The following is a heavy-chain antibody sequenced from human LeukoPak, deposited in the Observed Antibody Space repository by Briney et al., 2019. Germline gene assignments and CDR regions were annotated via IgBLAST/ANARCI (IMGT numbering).Heavy chain of an antibody. Sequence: GGSLRLSCAASGFTFSSFGMHWVRQAPGKGLEWVAVISYDGSNKYYADSVKGRFTISRDNSKSTLYLQMHSLKTEDTAVYYCAKDGTGDYDTTGYYLLGHFQCWGQGTPVTVSS. V-gene: IGHV3-30*18. CDR2: ISYDGSNK. D-gene: IGHD3-22*01. CDR1: GFTFSSFG. J-gene: IGHJ1*01. CDR3: AKDGTGDYDTTGYYLLGHFQC.